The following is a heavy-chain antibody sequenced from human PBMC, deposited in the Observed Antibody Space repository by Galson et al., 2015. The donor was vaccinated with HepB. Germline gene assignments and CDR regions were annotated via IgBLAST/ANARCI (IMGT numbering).Heavy chain of an antibody. CDR2: IIPIFDTA. Sequence: SVRVSCKASGITLSSYGISWVRQAPGQGLEWMGWIIPIFDTANYAQWVDGRVTITADKSRNTVYLEMSSLKSDDTAIYYCARSEMGQWGRRWSWPICGWGQGTLVTVSS. CDR1: GITLSSYG. V-gene: IGHV1-69*06. CDR3: ARSEMGQWGRRWSWPICG. D-gene: IGHD3-16*01. J-gene: IGHJ4*02.